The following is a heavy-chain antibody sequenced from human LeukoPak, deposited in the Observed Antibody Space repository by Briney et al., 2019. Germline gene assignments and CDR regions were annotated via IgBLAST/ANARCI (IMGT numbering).Heavy chain of an antibody. V-gene: IGHV3-21*01. CDR2: ISSSGTYV. J-gene: IGHJ4*02. CDR1: GFTFSSYS. Sequence: GGSLRLSCAASGFTFSSYSMNWVRQAPGKGLEWVSSISSSGTYVYYADSVKGRFTISRDNAKNSLSLQMNSLRADNAAVYYCARENYYKFEYWGQGTLVTVSS. CDR3: ARENYYKFEY. D-gene: IGHD1-26*01.